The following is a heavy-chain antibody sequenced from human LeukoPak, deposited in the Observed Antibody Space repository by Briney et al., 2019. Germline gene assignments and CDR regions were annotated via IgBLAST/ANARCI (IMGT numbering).Heavy chain of an antibody. CDR1: GFTFSRYG. Sequence: GGSLRLSCAASGFTFSRYGMHWVRQAPGKGLEWVAVISYDGRNKYYADSVKGRFTISRDNSKNTLYLQMNSLRAEDTAVYYCARGYSSGWYVDYFDYWGQGTLVTVSS. J-gene: IGHJ4*02. CDR3: ARGYSSGWYVDYFDY. CDR2: ISYDGRNK. D-gene: IGHD6-19*01. V-gene: IGHV3-30*03.